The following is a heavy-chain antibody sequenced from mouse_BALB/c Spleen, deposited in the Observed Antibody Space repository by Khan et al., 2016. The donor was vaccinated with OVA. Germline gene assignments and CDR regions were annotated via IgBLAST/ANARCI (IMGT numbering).Heavy chain of an antibody. CDR2: INTYTGEP. CDR1: GYSFTNYG. D-gene: IGHD1-1*02. J-gene: IGHJ1*01. V-gene: IGHV9-3-1*01. Sequence: QIQLVQSGPEVKKPGETVKISCKASGYSFTNYGMNWVRQAPGKGLKWMGWINTYTGEPTYADDFKGRFAFSLETSASTAYLQINNLKNEDTATYFCASGGYWYFDVWGAGTTVPVSS. CDR3: ASGGYWYFDV.